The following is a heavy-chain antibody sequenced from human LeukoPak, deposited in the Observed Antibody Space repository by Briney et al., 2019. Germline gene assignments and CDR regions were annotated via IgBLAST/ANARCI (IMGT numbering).Heavy chain of an antibody. CDR3: AELGITMIGGV. J-gene: IGHJ6*04. D-gene: IGHD3-10*02. CDR2: ISGSGGST. V-gene: IGHV3-23*01. CDR1: GFTFSSYA. Sequence: GGSLRLSCAASGFTFSSYAMHWVRQAPGKGLEWVSAISGSGGSTYYADSVKGRFTISRDNAKNSLYLQMNSLRAEDTAVYYCAELGITMIGGVWGKGTTVTVSS.